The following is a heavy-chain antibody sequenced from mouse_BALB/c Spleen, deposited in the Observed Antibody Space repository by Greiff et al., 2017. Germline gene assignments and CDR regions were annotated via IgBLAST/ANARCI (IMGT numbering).Heavy chain of an antibody. Sequence: VKVVESGPGLVAPSHSLSITCTVSGFSLTSYGVHWVRQPPGKGLEWLGVIWAGGSTNYNSALMSRLSISKDNSKSQVFLIMNSLQTDDTAMYYCARDRDYDRFAYWGQGTLVTVSA. V-gene: IGHV2-9*02. J-gene: IGHJ3*01. CDR1: GFSLTSYG. CDR2: IWAGGST. D-gene: IGHD2-4*01. CDR3: ARDRDYDRFAY.